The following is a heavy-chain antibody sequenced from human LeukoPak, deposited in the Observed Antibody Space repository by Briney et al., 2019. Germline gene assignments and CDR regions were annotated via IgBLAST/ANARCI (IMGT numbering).Heavy chain of an antibody. Sequence: SETLPLTCIVSDGSISSSSYYWGWIRQPPGKGLEWIGSIYYSGTTYYNPSLKSRVTISVDTSKNPFSLKLSSVTAADTAVYYCARLGLGSSRDYWGQGTLVTVSS. CDR2: IYYSGTT. J-gene: IGHJ4*02. D-gene: IGHD6-6*01. CDR1: DGSISSSSYY. CDR3: ARLGLGSSRDY. V-gene: IGHV4-39*01.